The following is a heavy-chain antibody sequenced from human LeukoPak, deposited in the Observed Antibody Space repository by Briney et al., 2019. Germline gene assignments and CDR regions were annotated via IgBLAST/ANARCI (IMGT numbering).Heavy chain of an antibody. D-gene: IGHD2-2*01. CDR1: GFTFSDYY. V-gene: IGHV3-11*01. CDR3: ARYQGSVVPAAFDY. CDR2: ISSSGSTI. Sequence: NPGGTLRLSCAASGFTFSDYYMSWIRQAPGKGLEWVSYISSSGSTINYADSVKGRFTISRDNAKNSLYLQMNSLRAEDTAVYYCARYQGSVVPAAFDYWGQGTLVTVSS. J-gene: IGHJ4*02.